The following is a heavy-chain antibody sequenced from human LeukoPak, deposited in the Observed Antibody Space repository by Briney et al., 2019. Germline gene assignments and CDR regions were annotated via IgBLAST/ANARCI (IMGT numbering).Heavy chain of an antibody. D-gene: IGHD5-12*01. CDR3: AGDPPRGYSGYGIDY. CDR2: INSGGSST. J-gene: IGHJ4*02. CDR1: GFTFSSYW. Sequence: PGGSLRLSCAASGFTFSSYWMHWVRQAPGKGLVWVSRINSGGSSTNYADSVKGRFTISRDNAKNTLYLQMNSLRAEDTAVYYCAGDPPRGYSGYGIDYWGQGTLVTVSS. V-gene: IGHV3-74*01.